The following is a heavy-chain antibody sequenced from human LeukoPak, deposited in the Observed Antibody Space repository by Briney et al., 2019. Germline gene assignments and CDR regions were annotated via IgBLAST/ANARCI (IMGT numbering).Heavy chain of an antibody. CDR1: GFIFSNSS. V-gene: IGHV3-21*01. CDR3: ARDSGYRAFDI. J-gene: IGHJ3*02. D-gene: IGHD6-25*01. CDR2: ISGSATYI. Sequence: GGSLRLSCTASGFIFSNSSMNWVRQAPGKGLEWVAPISGSATYIYYADSMKGRFTISRDNAKKSLFLQMNSLSAEDTAVYYCARDSGYRAFDIWGQGTMVTVSS.